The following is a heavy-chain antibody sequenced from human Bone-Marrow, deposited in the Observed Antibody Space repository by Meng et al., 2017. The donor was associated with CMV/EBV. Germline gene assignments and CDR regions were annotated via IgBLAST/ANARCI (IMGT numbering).Heavy chain of an antibody. CDR1: GYTFTGYY. CDR3: ARDPHYYDSSGYYRGVYYYYYGMDV. CDR2: IIPILGIA. V-gene: IGHV1-69*10. Sequence: SVKVSCKASGYTFTGYYMHWVRQAPGQGLEWMGGIIPILGIANYAQKFQGRVTITADKSTSTAYMELSSLRSDDTAVYYCARDPHYYDSSGYYRGVYYYYYGMDVWGQGTTVTVSS. D-gene: IGHD3-22*01. J-gene: IGHJ6*02.